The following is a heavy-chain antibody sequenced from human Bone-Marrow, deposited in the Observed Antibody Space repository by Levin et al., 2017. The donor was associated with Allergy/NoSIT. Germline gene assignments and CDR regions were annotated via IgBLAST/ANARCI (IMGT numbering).Heavy chain of an antibody. Sequence: LRLSCTVSGGSISSGGYFWSWIRQLPGKGLEWIGYVSYSGITFYNQSLKSRVTIAGDTSKNLFSLNLSSVTAADTAVYYCARGITVFGVVLAVNDAFDIWGQGTMVTVSS. CDR3: ARGITVFGVVLAVNDAFDI. J-gene: IGHJ3*02. V-gene: IGHV4-31*03. CDR1: GGSISSGGYF. D-gene: IGHD3-3*01. CDR2: VSYSGIT.